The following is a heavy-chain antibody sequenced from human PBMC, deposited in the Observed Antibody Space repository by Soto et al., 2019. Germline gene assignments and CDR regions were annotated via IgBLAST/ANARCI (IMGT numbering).Heavy chain of an antibody. CDR3: TKGIAENYYYYGMDV. CDR1: GFTFSGSA. V-gene: IGHV3-73*02. J-gene: IGHJ6*02. CDR2: IRSKANSYAT. D-gene: IGHD6-13*01. Sequence: EVQLVESGGGLVQPGGSLKLSCAASGFTFSGSAMHWVRQASGKGREWVGRIRSKANSYATAYAASVKGRFTISRDDSKNTAYLQMNSMKTEDTAVYYCTKGIAENYYYYGMDVWGQGTTVTVSS.